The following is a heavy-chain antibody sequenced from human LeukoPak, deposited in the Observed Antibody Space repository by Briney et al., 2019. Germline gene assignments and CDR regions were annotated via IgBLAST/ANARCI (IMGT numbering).Heavy chain of an antibody. D-gene: IGHD1-26*01. J-gene: IGHJ6*02. CDR2: IIPIFGTA. V-gene: IGHV1-69*13. CDR1: GGTFSSYA. CDR3: ARPRYSGSYQGYYYYGMDV. Sequence: SVKVSCKASGGTFSSYAISWVRQAPGQGLEWMGGIIPIFGTANYAQKFQGRVTITADGSTSTAYMELSSLRSEDTAVYYCARPRYSGSYQGYYYYGMDVWGQGTTVTVSS.